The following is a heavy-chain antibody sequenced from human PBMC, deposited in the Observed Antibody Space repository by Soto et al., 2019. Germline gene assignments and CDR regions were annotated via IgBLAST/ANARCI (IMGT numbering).Heavy chain of an antibody. Sequence: LETLSLTCTVSGASISGYYWSWIRKSAGKGLEWIGRIYATGTTDYNPSLKSRVMMSVDTSKKQFSLKLRSVAAADTAVYYCVRDGTKTLRDWFDPWGQGISVTVSS. J-gene: IGHJ5*02. V-gene: IGHV4-4*07. D-gene: IGHD1-1*01. CDR1: GASISGYY. CDR2: IYATGTT. CDR3: VRDGTKTLRDWFDP.